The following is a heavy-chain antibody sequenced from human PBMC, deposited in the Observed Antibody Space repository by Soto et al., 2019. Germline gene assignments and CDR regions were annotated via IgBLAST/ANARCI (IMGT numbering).Heavy chain of an antibody. D-gene: IGHD4-17*01. J-gene: IGHJ3*02. CDR1: GASIGSLDYY. CDR3: ALTRESIRDDAFDI. CDR2: IYPSGTT. Sequence: QVQLQESGPGLVKPSQNLSLTCSVSGASIGSLDYYWSLVRQPPGKGLEWLGFIYPSGTTLYNPSLKSRLTISMDTSKNCFSLRLSSVTAADTAVYFCALTRESIRDDAFDIWGQGTMVTVSS. V-gene: IGHV4-30-4*01.